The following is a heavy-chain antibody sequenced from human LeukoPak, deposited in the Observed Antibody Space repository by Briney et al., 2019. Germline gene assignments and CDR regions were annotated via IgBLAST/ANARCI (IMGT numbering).Heavy chain of an antibody. CDR1: GGTFNSYA. CDR3: ASGSLGDGYGVGDYYQYMDV. D-gene: IGHD5-24*01. Sequence: ASVKVSCKASGGTFNSYAISWVRQAPGQGLEWMWGIMPLFGTANYAQEFQGRVTFTTDESASTAYMEVSSLRSEDTAVYYCASGSLGDGYGVGDYYQYMDVWGKGTTVTVSS. CDR2: IMPLFGTA. J-gene: IGHJ6*03. V-gene: IGHV1-69*05.